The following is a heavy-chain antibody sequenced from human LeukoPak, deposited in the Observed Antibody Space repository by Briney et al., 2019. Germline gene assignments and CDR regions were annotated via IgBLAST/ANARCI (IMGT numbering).Heavy chain of an antibody. Sequence: RPGGYLRLSCAASGFTFDDYAMHWVRQAPGKGLEWVSGISWNSGSIGYADSVKGRFTISRDNAKNSLYLQMNSLRSEDTAVYYCARVGSSGWYGGWFDPWGQGTLVTVSS. CDR3: ARVGSSGWYGGWFDP. CDR1: GFTFDDYA. J-gene: IGHJ5*02. V-gene: IGHV3-9*01. CDR2: ISWNSGSI. D-gene: IGHD6-19*01.